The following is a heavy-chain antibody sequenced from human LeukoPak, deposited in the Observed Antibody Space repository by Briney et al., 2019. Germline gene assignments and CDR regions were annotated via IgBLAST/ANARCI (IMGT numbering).Heavy chain of an antibody. J-gene: IGHJ5*02. Sequence: SETLSLTCTVSGGSIRDYYWSWIRQPPGKGLEWIGYIYYSGSTNYSPSLKSRVTMSVDTSMNQFSLKLNSVTAADTAVYYCARHSSWYNRFDPWGQGTLVTVSS. D-gene: IGHD6-13*01. CDR1: GGSIRDYY. CDR2: IYYSGST. CDR3: ARHSSWYNRFDP. V-gene: IGHV4-59*08.